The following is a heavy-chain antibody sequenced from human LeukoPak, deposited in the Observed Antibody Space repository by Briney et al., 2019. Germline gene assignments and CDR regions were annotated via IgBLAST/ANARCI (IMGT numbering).Heavy chain of an antibody. D-gene: IGHD3-10*01. CDR2: IYHSGST. Sequence: SGTLSLTCAVSGGSISSSNWWSWVRQPPGKGLEWIGEIYHSGSTYYNPSLKSRVTISVDKSKNQSSLKLSSVTAADTAVYYCARVGVLWFGELYPAFDIWGQGTMVTVSS. CDR3: ARVGVLWFGELYPAFDI. CDR1: GGSISSSNW. J-gene: IGHJ3*02. V-gene: IGHV4-4*02.